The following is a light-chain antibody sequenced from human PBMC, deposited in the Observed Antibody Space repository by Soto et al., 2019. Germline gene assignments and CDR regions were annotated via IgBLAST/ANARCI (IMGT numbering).Light chain of an antibody. CDR3: SSYASSSSYV. J-gene: IGLJ1*01. CDR1: SSDVGGYNH. CDR2: EVT. Sequence: QSVLTQPASVSGSPGQSITISCTGTSSDVGGYNHVSWYQIHPGKAPKLIIYEVTSRPSGVSYRFSGSKSGNSASLTISGLQAEDEDDYYCSSYASSSSYVFGTGTKVTV. V-gene: IGLV2-14*01.